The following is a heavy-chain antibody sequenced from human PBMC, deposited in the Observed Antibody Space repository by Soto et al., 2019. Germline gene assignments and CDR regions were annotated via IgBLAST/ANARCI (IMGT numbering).Heavy chain of an antibody. CDR3: VRDLLLDYDFWSGNYYYYGMDV. V-gene: IGHV1-46*01. Sequence: GASVKVSCKASGYTFTSYYMHWVRQAPGQGLEWMGIINPSGGSTSYAQKFQGRVTMTRDTSTSTVYMELSSLRSEDTAVYYCVRDLLLDYDFWSGNYYYYGMDVWGQGTTVTVSS. D-gene: IGHD3-3*01. J-gene: IGHJ6*02. CDR1: GYTFTSYY. CDR2: INPSGGST.